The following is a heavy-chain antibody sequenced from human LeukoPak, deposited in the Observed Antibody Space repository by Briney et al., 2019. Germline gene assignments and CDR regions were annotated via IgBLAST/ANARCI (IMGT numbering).Heavy chain of an antibody. D-gene: IGHD1-1*01. V-gene: IGHV4-31*11. J-gene: IGHJ1*01. Sequence: PSETLSLTCAVYGGTFSGYYWSWIRQHPGKGLEWIGYIYYSGSTYYNPSLKSRVTISVDTSKNQFSLKLSSVTAADTAVYYCARGAWTEYFQHWGQGTLVTVSS. CDR2: IYYSGST. CDR3: ARGAWTEYFQH. CDR1: GGTFSGYY.